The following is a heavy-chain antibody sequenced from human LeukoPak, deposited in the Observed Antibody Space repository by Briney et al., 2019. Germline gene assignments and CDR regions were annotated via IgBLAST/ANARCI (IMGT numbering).Heavy chain of an antibody. V-gene: IGHV3-30*02. Sequence: GGSLRLSCAASGFTFSTYGMHWVRQAPGKGLEWVAFIQYDGSDKYYADSVKGRFTISRDNSKNTLYLQMNSLRAEDTAVYYCAKGQAYSSGWFFDYWGQGTLVTVSS. CDR2: IQYDGSDK. CDR3: AKGQAYSSGWFFDY. CDR1: GFTFSTYG. J-gene: IGHJ4*02. D-gene: IGHD6-19*01.